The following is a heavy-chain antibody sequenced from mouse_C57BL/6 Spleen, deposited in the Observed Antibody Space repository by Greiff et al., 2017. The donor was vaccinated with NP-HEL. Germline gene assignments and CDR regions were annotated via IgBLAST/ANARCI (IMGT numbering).Heavy chain of an antibody. D-gene: IGHD1-1*01. V-gene: IGHV1-55*01. CDR2: IYPGSGST. Sequence: QVQLQQPGAELVKPGASVKMSCKASGYTFTSYWITWVKQRPGQGLEWIGDIYPGSGSTNYNEKFKSTATLTVDTSSSTASLQLRSLTSEDSAVYYCARRDYGRRGLADWGQGTLVTVSA. J-gene: IGHJ3*01. CDR3: ARRDYGRRGLAD. CDR1: GYTFTSYW.